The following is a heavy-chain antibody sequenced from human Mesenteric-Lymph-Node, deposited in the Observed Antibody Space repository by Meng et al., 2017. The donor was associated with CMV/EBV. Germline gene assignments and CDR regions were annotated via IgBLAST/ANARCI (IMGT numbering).Heavy chain of an antibody. CDR3: ARDLKVLRFFS. J-gene: IGHJ5*02. D-gene: IGHD3-3*01. CDR2: ISPNSGGT. V-gene: IGHV1-2*02. CDR1: GYTFTGYY. Sequence: ASVKVSCKASGYTFTGYYMNWVRQAPGQGLEWMGWISPNSGGTNFAQKFQGRVTLTRDTSISTAYMELNRLRSDDTAVYYCARDLKVLRFFSWGQGTLVTVSS.